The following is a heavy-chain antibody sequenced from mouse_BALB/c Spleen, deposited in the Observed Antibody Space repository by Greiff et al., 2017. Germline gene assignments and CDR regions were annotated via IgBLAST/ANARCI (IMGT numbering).Heavy chain of an antibody. CDR1: GFSLTSYG. Sequence: VKLQESGPGLVAPSQSLSITCTVSGFSLTSYGVHWVRQPPGKGLEWLGVIWAGGSTNYNSALMSRLSISKDNSKSQVFLKMNSLQTDDTARYYCARGLSGRFAYWGQGTLVTVSA. CDR3: ARGLSGRFAY. J-gene: IGHJ3*01. D-gene: IGHD1-1*02. V-gene: IGHV2-9*02. CDR2: IWAGGST.